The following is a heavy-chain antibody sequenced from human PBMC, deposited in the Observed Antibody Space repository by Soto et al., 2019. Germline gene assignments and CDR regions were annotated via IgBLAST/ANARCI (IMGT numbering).Heavy chain of an antibody. CDR2: IFYSGST. J-gene: IGHJ5*02. D-gene: IGHD5-18*01. Sequence: SETLSLTCTVSGGSISNYYWSWIRQPPGRGLEWIGHIFYSGSTNYNPALKSRVTISVDTSKSQFSLKLSSVTAADTAVYYCAHDSGYNYGYFRWFDPWGQGNLVTVX. CDR3: AHDSGYNYGYFRWFDP. CDR1: GGSISNYY. V-gene: IGHV4-59*03.